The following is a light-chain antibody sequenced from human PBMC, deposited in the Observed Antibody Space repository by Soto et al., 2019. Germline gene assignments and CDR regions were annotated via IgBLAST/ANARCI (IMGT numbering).Light chain of an antibody. CDR3: SSYTSSSTLVV. CDR2: DVS. V-gene: IGLV2-14*03. CDR1: SSNVGGYNY. Sequence: QSALTQPASVSGSPGQSINISCTGTSSNVGGYNYVSWYQHHPGKAPKLMIYDVSNRPSGVSNRFSGSKSGNTASLTVSGLQAEYEADYYCSSYTSSSTLVVFGGGTKLTVL. J-gene: IGLJ2*01.